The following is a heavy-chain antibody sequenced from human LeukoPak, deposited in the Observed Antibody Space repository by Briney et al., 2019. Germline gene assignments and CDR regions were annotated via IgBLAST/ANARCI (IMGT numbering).Heavy chain of an antibody. CDR3: ARDTGRGDRVRGYNWFDP. D-gene: IGHD2-21*02. CDR2: INASAGST. J-gene: IGHJ5*02. Sequence: ASVKVSCKASGYTFTSYYMHWVRQAPGQGLEWMGIINASAGSTSYAQKFQGRVTMTRDTSTSTVYMELSSLRSEDTAVYYCARDTGRGDRVRGYNWFDPWGQGTLVTVSS. CDR1: GYTFTSYY. V-gene: IGHV1-46*01.